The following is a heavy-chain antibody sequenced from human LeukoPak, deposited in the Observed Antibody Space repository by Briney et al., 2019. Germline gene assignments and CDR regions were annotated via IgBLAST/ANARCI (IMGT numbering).Heavy chain of an antibody. V-gene: IGHV3-64*01. Sequence: PGGSLRLSCAASGFTFSSYAMHRVRQAPGKGLEYVSAISSNGGSTYYANSVKGRFTISRDNSKNTLYLQMGSLRAEDMAGYYCARVDGPWGSYYGGFDYWGQGTLVTVSS. CDR1: GFTFSSYA. CDR2: ISSNGGST. J-gene: IGHJ4*02. CDR3: ARVDGPWGSYYGGFDY. D-gene: IGHD1-26*01.